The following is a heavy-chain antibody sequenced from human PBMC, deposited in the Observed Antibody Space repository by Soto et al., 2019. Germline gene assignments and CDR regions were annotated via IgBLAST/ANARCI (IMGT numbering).Heavy chain of an antibody. CDR3: ARGFLTGSWFDP. V-gene: IGHV1-69*02. Sequence: QVQLVQSGAEVKKPGSSVKVSCKASGGTFSSYTISWVRQAPGQGLEWMGRIIPILGIANYAQKFQGRVTINADKSTSTAYMELSSLRSEDTAVYYCARGFLTGSWFDPWGQGTLVTVSS. CDR1: GGTFSSYT. CDR2: IIPILGIA. D-gene: IGHD3-10*01. J-gene: IGHJ5*02.